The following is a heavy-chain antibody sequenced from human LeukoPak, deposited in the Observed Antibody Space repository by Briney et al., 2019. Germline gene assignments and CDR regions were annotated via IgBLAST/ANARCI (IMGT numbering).Heavy chain of an antibody. Sequence: GGSLRLSCAASGFAFSAYWMSWVRQAPGKGLEWVANIKQDGSDKYYVDSVKGRFTISRDNAKNSLYLQMNSLRAEDTAVYYCARKTVVGSYFDYWGQGTPVTVSS. J-gene: IGHJ4*02. CDR1: GFAFSAYW. CDR3: ARKTVVGSYFDY. D-gene: IGHD4-23*01. V-gene: IGHV3-7*03. CDR2: IKQDGSDK.